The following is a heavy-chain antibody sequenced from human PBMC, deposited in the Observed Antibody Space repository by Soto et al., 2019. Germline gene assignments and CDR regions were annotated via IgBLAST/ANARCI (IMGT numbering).Heavy chain of an antibody. D-gene: IGHD1-1*01. V-gene: IGHV3-23*01. CDR3: AKQQGPGTPYYYAMDV. CDR1: GFTFSSYA. J-gene: IGHJ6*02. Sequence: GGSLRLSCAASGFTFSSYAMSWVRQAPGKGLEWVSTLSGSGGATYYAASVKGRFTISRDNSKNTVYLQMNSLGADDTAVYYCAKQQGPGTPYYYAMDVWGQGTAVTVS. CDR2: LSGSGGAT.